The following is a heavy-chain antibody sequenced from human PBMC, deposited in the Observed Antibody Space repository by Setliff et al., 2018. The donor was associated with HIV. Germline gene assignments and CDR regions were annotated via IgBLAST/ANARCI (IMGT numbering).Heavy chain of an antibody. D-gene: IGHD3-3*01. CDR3: ARGVRNFWSGDDVEYYFDY. CDR2: INHSGST. V-gene: IGHV4-34*01. CDR1: GGSFSGHY. Sequence: SETLSLTCAVYGGSFSGHYWSWIRQPPGKGLEWIGEINHSGSTNYNPSLKSRVTISVDPSKNQFSLKLSSVTAADTAVYYCARGVRNFWSGDDVEYYFDYWGQGTLVTVSS. J-gene: IGHJ4*02.